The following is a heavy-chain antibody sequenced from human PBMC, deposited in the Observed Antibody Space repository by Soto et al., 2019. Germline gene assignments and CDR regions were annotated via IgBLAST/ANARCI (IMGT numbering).Heavy chain of an antibody. V-gene: IGHV4-59*01. D-gene: IGHD6-19*01. CDR3: ARYIAVAGYFDY. Sequence: PSETLSLTCTVSGGSISSYYWSWIRQPPGKGLEWIGYIYYSGSTNYNPSLKSRVTISVDTSKNQFSLKLSSVTAADTAVYYCARYIAVAGYFDYWGQGTLVTVSS. CDR2: IYYSGST. J-gene: IGHJ4*02. CDR1: GGSISSYY.